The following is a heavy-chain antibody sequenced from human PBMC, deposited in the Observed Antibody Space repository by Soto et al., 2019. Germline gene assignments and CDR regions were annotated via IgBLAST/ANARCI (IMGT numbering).Heavy chain of an antibody. CDR2: IVVGSGNT. CDR1: GFTFTSSA. J-gene: IGHJ3*02. CDR3: AAGLLWFGELLFRAPNDAFDI. Sequence: SVKVSCKASGFTFTSSAVQWVRQARGQRLEWIGWIVVGSGNTNYAQKFQERVTITRDMSTSTAYMELSSLRSEDTAVYYCAAGLLWFGELLFRAPNDAFDIWGQGTMVTVSS. D-gene: IGHD3-10*01. V-gene: IGHV1-58*01.